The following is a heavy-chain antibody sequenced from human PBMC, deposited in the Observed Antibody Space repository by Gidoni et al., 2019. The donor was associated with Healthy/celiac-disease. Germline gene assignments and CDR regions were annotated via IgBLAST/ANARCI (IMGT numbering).Heavy chain of an antibody. D-gene: IGHD6-13*01. CDR2: MNPNSGNT. CDR1: GYTFTSYD. V-gene: IGHV1-8*01. J-gene: IGHJ6*02. CDR3: AREGAAAGTFSYYYYYGMDV. Sequence: QVQLVQSGAEVKKPGASVKVSCKASGYTFTSYDINWVRQATGKGLEWMGWMNPNSGNTGYAQKFQGRVTMTRNTSISTAYMELSSLRSEDTAVYYCAREGAAAGTFSYYYYYGMDVWGQGTTVTVSS.